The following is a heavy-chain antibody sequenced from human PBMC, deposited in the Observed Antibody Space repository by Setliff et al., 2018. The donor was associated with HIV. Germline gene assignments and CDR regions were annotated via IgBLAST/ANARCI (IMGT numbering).Heavy chain of an antibody. CDR1: GFTFSTFW. Sequence: GGSLRLSCAASGFTFSTFWMSWVRQAPGEGLEWVSLVFRDDNTYNADSVKGRFTISRDSSKNTLYLQMNSLGGDDTAVYYCATSSRGWGQDAFDIWGQGTMVTVSS. D-gene: IGHD6-19*01. CDR2: VFRDDNT. V-gene: IGHV3-66*02. CDR3: ATSSRGWGQDAFDI. J-gene: IGHJ3*02.